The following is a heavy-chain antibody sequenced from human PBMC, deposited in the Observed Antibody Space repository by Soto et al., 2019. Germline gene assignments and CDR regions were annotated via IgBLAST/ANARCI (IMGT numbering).Heavy chain of an antibody. Sequence: SETLSLTCTVSGASISGYHWSWIRQPPGKGLECPGYISYSGSTNYNPSLKSRVTMSIDTSKNQFSLKLNSVTAADTAVYYCARGFSIDWYTYYFDYWGQGPLVTVSS. CDR1: GASISGYH. J-gene: IGHJ4*02. V-gene: IGHV4-59*08. CDR2: ISYSGST. D-gene: IGHD3-3*02. CDR3: ARGFSIDWYTYYFDY.